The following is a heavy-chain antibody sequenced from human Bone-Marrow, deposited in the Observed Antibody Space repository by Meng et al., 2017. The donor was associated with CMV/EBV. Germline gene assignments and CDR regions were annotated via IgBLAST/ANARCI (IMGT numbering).Heavy chain of an antibody. CDR1: GFTFRDYA. Sequence: GESLKISCTASGFTFRDYALSWVRQAPGKGLEGVTLIRSKAYGGATEYAASVKGRFNISRDDSKGIAYLQMNSQKNEDTAVYYCTRGDDILTGYPEYGMDVWGHGTTVTVSS. D-gene: IGHD3-9*01. J-gene: IGHJ6*02. CDR3: TRGDDILTGYPEYGMDV. V-gene: IGHV3-49*04. CDR2: IRSKAYGGAT.